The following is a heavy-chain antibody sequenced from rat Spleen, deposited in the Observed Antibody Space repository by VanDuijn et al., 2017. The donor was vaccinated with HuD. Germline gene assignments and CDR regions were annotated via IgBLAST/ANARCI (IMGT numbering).Heavy chain of an antibody. CDR3: ARDGGYWYFDF. J-gene: IGHJ1*01. V-gene: IGHV5-29*01. CDR1: GFTFSNYG. CDR2: ISYDGSST. Sequence: EVQLVESGGGLVQPGRSLKLSCAASGFTFSNYGMAWFRLAPTKGLEWVATISYDGSSTYYRDSVKGRFTISRDNAKSTLYLQMDSLRSEDTAAYYCARDGGYWYFDFWGPGPMVTVSS. D-gene: IGHD1-11*01.